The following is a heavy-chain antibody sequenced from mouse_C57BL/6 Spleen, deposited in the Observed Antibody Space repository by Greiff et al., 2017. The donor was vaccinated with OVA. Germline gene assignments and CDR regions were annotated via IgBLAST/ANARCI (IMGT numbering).Heavy chain of an antibody. CDR2: IYPRSGNT. CDR1: GYTFTRYG. CDR3: ARGGCRY. J-gene: IGHJ3*01. Sequence: VQLQQSGAELARPGASVKLSCKASGYTFTRYGISWVKQSPGQGLEWIGEIYPRSGNTYYNEKFKGKATLTADKSSSTAYMELRSLTSEDSAGYFCARGGCRYWGQGTLVTVSA. V-gene: IGHV1-81*01.